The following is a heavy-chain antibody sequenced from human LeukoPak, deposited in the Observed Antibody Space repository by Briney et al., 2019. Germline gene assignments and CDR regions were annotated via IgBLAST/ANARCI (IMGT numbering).Heavy chain of an antibody. CDR1: GFTFSSYA. CDR3: AKALFGPGVRYYSTGMDY. Sequence: GGSLRLSCAASGFTFSSYAMSWVRQAPGKGLEWVSAISGSGGSTYYAASVKGRFTISRDNSKNTLYLQMNSLRAEDTAVYYCAKALFGPGVRYYSTGMDYWGQGTLVTVSS. CDR2: ISGSGGST. D-gene: IGHD3-22*01. V-gene: IGHV3-23*01. J-gene: IGHJ4*02.